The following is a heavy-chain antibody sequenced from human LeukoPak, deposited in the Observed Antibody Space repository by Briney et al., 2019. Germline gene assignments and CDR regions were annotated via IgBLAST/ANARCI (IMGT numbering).Heavy chain of an antibody. CDR3: ARDFNYYDSSGYHKDDAFDI. D-gene: IGHD3-22*01. CDR2: IRYDGSNK. V-gene: IGHV3-30*02. CDR1: GFTFSSYG. Sequence: PGGSLRLSCAASGFTFSSYGMHWVRQAPGKGLEWVAFIRYDGSNKYYADSVKGRFTISRDNSKNTLYLHVNSLRPEDTAVYYCARDFNYYDSSGYHKDDAFDIWGQGTMVTVSS. J-gene: IGHJ3*02.